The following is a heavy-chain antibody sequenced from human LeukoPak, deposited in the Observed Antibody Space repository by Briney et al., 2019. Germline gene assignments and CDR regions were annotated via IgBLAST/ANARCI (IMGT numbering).Heavy chain of an antibody. V-gene: IGHV3-74*01. CDR2: INTDGSST. J-gene: IGHJ4*02. CDR1: GFTFSSYW. CDR3: EGSGRYDDY. D-gene: IGHD3-3*01. Sequence: GGSLRLSCAAFGFTFSSYWMHWVRQAPGKGLVWVSRINTDGSSTSYADSVKGRFTISRDNAKNTLYLQMNSLRAEDTAVYYCEGSGRYDDYWGQGTLVTVSS.